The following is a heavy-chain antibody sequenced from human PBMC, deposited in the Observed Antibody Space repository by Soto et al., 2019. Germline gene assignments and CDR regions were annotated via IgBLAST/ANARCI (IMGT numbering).Heavy chain of an antibody. V-gene: IGHV3-9*01. D-gene: IGHD4-17*01. Sequence: PGGSLRLSCAASGFTFDDYAMHWVRQAPGKGLEWVSGISWNSGSIGYADSVKGRFTISRDNAKNSLYLQMNSLRAEDTAVYYSGRASETTVTTRYFDYGGQGTLFTVSS. CDR3: GRASETTVTTRYFDY. CDR2: ISWNSGSI. CDR1: GFTFDDYA. J-gene: IGHJ4*02.